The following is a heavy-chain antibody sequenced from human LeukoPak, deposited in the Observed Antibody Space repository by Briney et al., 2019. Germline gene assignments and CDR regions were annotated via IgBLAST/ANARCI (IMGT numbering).Heavy chain of an antibody. D-gene: IGHD2-21*02. CDR2: ISSSGSII. V-gene: IGHV3-48*03. CDR3: AKGLIVVVTASNVDY. CDR1: GFTFSNYK. Sequence: PGGSLRLSCAASGFTFSNYKMNWVRQAPGKGLEWVSYISSSGSIIYYADSVKGRFTISRDNSKNTLYLQMNSLRAEDTAVYYCAKGLIVVVTASNVDYWGQGTLVTVSS. J-gene: IGHJ4*02.